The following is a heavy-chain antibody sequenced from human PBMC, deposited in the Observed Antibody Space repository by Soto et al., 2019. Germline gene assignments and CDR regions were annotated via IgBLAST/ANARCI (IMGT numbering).Heavy chain of an antibody. J-gene: IGHJ4*02. D-gene: IGHD3-3*01. CDR1: GFTFSSYA. CDR2: ISGSGGST. CDR3: AKGPGGITIFGVVIPFDY. Sequence: GGSLRLSCAASGFTFSSYAMSWVRQAPWKGLEWVSAISGSGGSTYYADSVKGRFTISRDNSKNTLYLQMNSLRAEDTAVYYCAKGPGGITIFGVVIPFDYWGQGPLVTVSS. V-gene: IGHV3-23*01.